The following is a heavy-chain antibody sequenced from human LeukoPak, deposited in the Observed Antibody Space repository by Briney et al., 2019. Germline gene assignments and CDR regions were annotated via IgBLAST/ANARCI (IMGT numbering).Heavy chain of an antibody. V-gene: IGHV3-53*01. D-gene: IGHD5-24*01. J-gene: IGHJ3*02. CDR3: ADLPSGGSGGGYNSYAFDI. CDR1: GFTISDSY. CDR2: IYSGGIT. Sequence: GGSLRLSCAASGFTISDSYMSWVRQAPGKGLEWVSVIYSGGITYYADSVKGRFTISRDNSKNTLYLQMNSLRAEDTAVYYCADLPSGGSGGGYNSYAFDIWGQGTMVTVSS.